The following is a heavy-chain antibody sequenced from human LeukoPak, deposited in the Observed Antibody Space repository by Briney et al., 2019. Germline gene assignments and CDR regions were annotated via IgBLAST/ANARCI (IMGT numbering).Heavy chain of an antibody. J-gene: IGHJ4*02. CDR2: ISSSGSTI. CDR1: GFTFSDYY. D-gene: IGHD3-10*01. Sequence: GGSLRLSCAASGFTFSDYYMSWIRQAPGKGLEWVSYISSSGSTIYYADSVKGRFTISRDNAKNSLYLQMNSLRAEDTAVYYCAGAHDYGSGSYFDYWGQGTRVTVSS. V-gene: IGHV3-11*01. CDR3: AGAHDYGSGSYFDY.